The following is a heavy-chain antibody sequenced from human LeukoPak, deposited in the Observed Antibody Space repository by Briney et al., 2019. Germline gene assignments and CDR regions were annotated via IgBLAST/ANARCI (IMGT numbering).Heavy chain of an antibody. CDR3: AKKLGSSPGDFFDY. Sequence: GGSLRLSCAASGFIFSRYAMSWVRQAPGKGLEWVSDINDNGGGTFYADSVKGRFTASRDNSKNTLYMQMNSLRGGDTAVYYCAKKLGSSPGDFFDYWGQGTLVTVSS. CDR2: INDNGGGT. V-gene: IGHV3-23*01. CDR1: GFIFSRYA. J-gene: IGHJ4*02. D-gene: IGHD6-6*01.